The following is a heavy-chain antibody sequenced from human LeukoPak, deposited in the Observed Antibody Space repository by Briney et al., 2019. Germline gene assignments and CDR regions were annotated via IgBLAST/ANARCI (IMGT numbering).Heavy chain of an antibody. V-gene: IGHV5-51*01. J-gene: IGHJ4*02. D-gene: IGHD2-21*02. Sequence: GESLKISCKGSGYSFTTYWIGWVRQMPGKGLEWMGIIYPGDSDTRYTPSFQGQVTMSADKSINTAYLQWSSLKASDTAMYYCARQGADCGGDCSIDYWGQGTLVTVSS. CDR3: ARQGADCGGDCSIDY. CDR2: IYPGDSDT. CDR1: GYSFTTYW.